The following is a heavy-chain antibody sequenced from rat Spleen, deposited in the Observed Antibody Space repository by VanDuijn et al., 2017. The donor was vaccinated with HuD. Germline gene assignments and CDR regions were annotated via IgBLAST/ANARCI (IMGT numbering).Heavy chain of an antibody. CDR2: ITTGGGNT. CDR3: ARHPDYSNYFDY. V-gene: IGHV5-25*01. J-gene: IGHJ2*01. D-gene: IGHD1-1*01. Sequence: EVQLVESGGGLVQPGRSLKLSCAASGFTFSNYYMAWVRQAPTKGLEWVASITTGGGNTYYRDSVKDRFTISRDNTKSTLYLQMDSLRSEDTATYYCARHPDYSNYFDYWGQGVMVTVSS. CDR1: GFTFSNYY.